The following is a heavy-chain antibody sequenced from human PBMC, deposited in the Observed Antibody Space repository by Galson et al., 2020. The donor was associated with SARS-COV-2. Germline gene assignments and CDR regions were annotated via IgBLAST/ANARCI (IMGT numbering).Heavy chain of an antibody. CDR1: GFTFSSYS. Sequence: ESLKISCAASGFTFSSYSMNWVRQAPGKGLEWVSSISSSSSYIYYADSVKGRFTISRDNAKNSLYLQMNSLRAEDTAVYYCARVSGYCSSTSCYHYYYYMDVWGKGTTVTVSS. V-gene: IGHV3-21*01. D-gene: IGHD2-2*01. CDR2: ISSSSSYI. J-gene: IGHJ6*03. CDR3: ARVSGYCSSTSCYHYYYYMDV.